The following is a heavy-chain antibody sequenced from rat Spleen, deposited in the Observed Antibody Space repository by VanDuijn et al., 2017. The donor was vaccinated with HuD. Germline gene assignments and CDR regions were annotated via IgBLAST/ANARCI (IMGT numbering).Heavy chain of an antibody. D-gene: IGHD1-1*01. Sequence: QVQLKESGPGLVQPSQTLSLTCTVSGLSLTSSSVSWIRQPPGKGLEWMGVMWTTGSTDYNSALKSRLSITRDTSKNQVFLKMNSLQSEDTSTYYCARGNYYSVYLDYWGQGVMVTVSS. CDR1: GLSLTSSS. J-gene: IGHJ2*01. CDR3: ARGNYYSVYLDY. CDR2: MWTTGST. V-gene: IGHV2-47*01.